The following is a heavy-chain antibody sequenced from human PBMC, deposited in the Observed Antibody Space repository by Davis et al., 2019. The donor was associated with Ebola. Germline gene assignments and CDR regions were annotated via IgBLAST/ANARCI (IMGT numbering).Heavy chain of an antibody. D-gene: IGHD2-15*01. CDR1: GFTFSTYD. V-gene: IGHV3-48*03. CDR3: ARDSAATLLGYYGMDV. J-gene: IGHJ6*02. CDR2: IGGSGSPI. Sequence: GGSLRLSCAISGFTFSTYDMNWVRQTPGKGLEWVAYIGGSGSPIFYADSVKGRFTISRDNAKNSLYLQMNSLRAEDTAVYYCARDSAATLLGYYGMDVWGQGTTVTVSS.